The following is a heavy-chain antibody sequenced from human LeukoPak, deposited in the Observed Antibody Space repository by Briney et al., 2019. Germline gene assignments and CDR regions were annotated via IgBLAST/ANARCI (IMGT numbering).Heavy chain of an antibody. V-gene: IGHV4-34*01. CDR2: INHSGST. CDR3: ARGGELWLKRWGYFDY. J-gene: IGHJ4*02. Sequence: SETLSLTCAVYDGSFCGYYWSWIRKPPGKGMEWIGEINHSGSTNYNPSLKSRVTISVGTSKNQFSLKLSSVTAADTAVYYCARGGELWLKRWGYFDYWGQGTLVTVSS. CDR1: DGSFCGYY. D-gene: IGHD5-18*01.